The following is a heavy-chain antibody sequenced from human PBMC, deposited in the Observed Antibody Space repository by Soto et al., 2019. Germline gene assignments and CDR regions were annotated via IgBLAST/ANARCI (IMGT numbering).Heavy chain of an antibody. CDR2: ISSSGTFK. D-gene: IGHD2-15*01. CDR3: ARDPPHGGTSSWDADS. J-gene: IGHJ4*02. CDR1: GFIFTTNS. Sequence: WSLRLSCEASGFIFTTNSMNWVRQVPGKGLQWLSSISSSGTFKSYGDSVKGRFTISRDNAKNSLFLQMNNLSGEDTGLYYCARDPPHGGTSSWDADSWGPGTLVTVPQ. V-gene: IGHV3-21*01.